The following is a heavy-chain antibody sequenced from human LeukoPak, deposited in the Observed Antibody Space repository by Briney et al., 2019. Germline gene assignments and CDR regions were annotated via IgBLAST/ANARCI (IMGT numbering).Heavy chain of an antibody. CDR2: INHSGST. D-gene: IGHD3-22*01. V-gene: IGHV4-34*01. CDR1: GGSFSGYY. Sequence: SETLSPTCAVYGGSFSGYYWSWIRQPPGKGLEWIGEINHSGSTNYNPSLKSRVTISVDTSKNQFSLKLSSVTAADTAVYYCARGRHYYYDSSGYIFDYWGQGTLVTVSS. J-gene: IGHJ4*02. CDR3: ARGRHYYYDSSGYIFDY.